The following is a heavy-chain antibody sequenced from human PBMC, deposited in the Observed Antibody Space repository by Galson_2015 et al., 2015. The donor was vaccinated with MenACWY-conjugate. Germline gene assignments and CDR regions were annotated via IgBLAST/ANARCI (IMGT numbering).Heavy chain of an antibody. CDR3: ATDYGDYDRRFDY. Sequence: CAISGDSVSSHSAAWSWIRQSPSRGLEWLGRTYYRSKWYNDYAVSVESRITINPDTSKNQFSLQLNSVTPEDTAVYYCATDYGDYDRRFDYWGQGTLVTVSS. CDR2: TYYRSKWYN. J-gene: IGHJ4*02. V-gene: IGHV6-1*01. CDR1: GDSVSSHSAA. D-gene: IGHD4-17*01.